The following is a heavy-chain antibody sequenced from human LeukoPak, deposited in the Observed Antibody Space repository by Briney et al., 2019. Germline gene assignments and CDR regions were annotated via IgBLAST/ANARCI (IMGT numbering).Heavy chain of an antibody. J-gene: IGHJ3*02. CDR2: IKQDGSEK. D-gene: IGHD3-9*01. V-gene: IGHV3-7*04. Sequence: GGSLRLSCAASGFTFSSYWMSWVRQGPGKGLEWVASIKQDGSEKYYVDSVKGRFTISRDNAKNSLYLQMNSLRAEDTAVYYCARESMYYDVLTGSTYAFDIWGQGTMVTVSS. CDR3: ARESMYYDVLTGSTYAFDI. CDR1: GFTFSSYW.